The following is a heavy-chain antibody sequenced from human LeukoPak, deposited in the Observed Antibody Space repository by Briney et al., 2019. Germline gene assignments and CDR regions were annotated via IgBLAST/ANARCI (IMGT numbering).Heavy chain of an antibody. V-gene: IGHV4-34*01. CDR2: INHSGST. D-gene: IGHD5-12*01. J-gene: IGHJ6*03. Sequence: PSETLSLTCAVYGGSFSGYYWSWIRQPPGKGLEWIGEINHSGSTNYNPSLKSRVTISVDTSKNQFSLKLSSVTAADTAVYYCARARGGWLHPYYYMDVWGKGTTVTVSS. CDR1: GGSFSGYY. CDR3: ARARGGWLHPYYYMDV.